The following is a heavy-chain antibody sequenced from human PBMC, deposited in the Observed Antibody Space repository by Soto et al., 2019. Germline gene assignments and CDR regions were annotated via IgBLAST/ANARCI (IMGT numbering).Heavy chain of an antibody. D-gene: IGHD3-22*01. CDR3: ARDHMDSFLKWLDYYYGMDV. CDR2: ISYDGSNK. V-gene: IGHV3-30-3*01. J-gene: IGHJ6*02. CDR1: GFTFISYA. Sequence: PGGSLRLSCAASGFTFISYAMHWVRQAPGKGLEWVAVISYDGSNKYYADSVKGRFTISRDNSKNTLYLQMNSLRAEDTAVYYCARDHMDSFLKWLDYYYGMDVWGQGTAVTVSS.